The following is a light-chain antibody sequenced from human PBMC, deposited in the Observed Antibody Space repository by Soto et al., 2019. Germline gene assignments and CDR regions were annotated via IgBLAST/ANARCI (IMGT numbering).Light chain of an antibody. J-gene: IGKJ1*01. CDR2: GAS. CDR1: QSVSSN. CDR3: QQYGNSPLT. V-gene: IGKV3-15*01. Sequence: EIVMTQSPATLSVSPGERATLSCRASQSVSSNLAWYQQKPGQAPRLLIYGASTRATGIPARFSGSGSGTEFTLTISRLEPEDFGVFFCQQYGNSPLTFGQGTKVEIK.